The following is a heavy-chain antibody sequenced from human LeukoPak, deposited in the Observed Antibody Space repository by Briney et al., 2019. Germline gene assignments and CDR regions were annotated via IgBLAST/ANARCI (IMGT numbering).Heavy chain of an antibody. Sequence: GGSLRLSRAASGFTFSSYWMSWVRQAPGKGLEWVANIKQDGSEKYYVDSVKGRFTISRDNAKNSLYLQMNSLRAEDTAVYYCARDSYFCPMDVWGQGTTVTVSS. V-gene: IGHV3-7*04. CDR2: IKQDGSEK. D-gene: IGHD3-3*01. CDR1: GFTFSSYW. J-gene: IGHJ6*02. CDR3: ARDSYFCPMDV.